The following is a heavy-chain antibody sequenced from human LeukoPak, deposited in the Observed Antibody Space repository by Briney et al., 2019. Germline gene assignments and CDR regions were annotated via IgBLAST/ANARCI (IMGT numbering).Heavy chain of an antibody. CDR1: GGSISSYY. CDR3: ARGSYYYDSSGYYNY. CDR2: IYYSGST. J-gene: IGHJ4*02. V-gene: IGHV4-59*12. Sequence: KPSETLSLTCTVSGGSISSYYWSWIRQPPGKGLEWIGYIYYSGSTNYNPSLKSRVTISVDTSKNQFSLKLSSVTAADTAVYYCARGSYYYDSSGYYNYWGLGTLVTVSS. D-gene: IGHD3-22*01.